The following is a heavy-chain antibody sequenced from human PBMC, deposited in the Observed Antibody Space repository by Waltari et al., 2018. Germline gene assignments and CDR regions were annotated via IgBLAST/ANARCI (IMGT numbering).Heavy chain of an antibody. CDR3: ARPSSGANAFDI. J-gene: IGHJ3*02. D-gene: IGHD6-19*01. CDR1: GFTVSSNY. CDR2: IYSGGST. Sequence: EVQLVESGGGLIQPGGSLRLSCAASGFTVSSNYMSWVRQAPGKGLEWVSVIYSGGSTYYADSGKGRVTISRDNSKNTLYLQMNSLRAEDTAVYYCARPSSGANAFDIWGQGTMVTVSS. V-gene: IGHV3-53*01.